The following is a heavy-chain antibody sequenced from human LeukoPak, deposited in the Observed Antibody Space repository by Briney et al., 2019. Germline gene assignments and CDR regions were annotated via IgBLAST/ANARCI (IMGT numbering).Heavy chain of an antibody. CDR3: ARQGVATTNFDY. J-gene: IGHJ4*02. D-gene: IGHD5-12*01. V-gene: IGHV4-39*01. CDR1: GGSISSSSYY. CDR2: IYHSGNT. Sequence: SETLSLTCTGSGGSISSSSYYWGWIRQPPGKGLEWIGSIYHSGNTYYNLSLKSRVTISVDTSKNQFSLKLSSVTAADTAVYYCARQGVATTNFDYWGQGTLVTVSS.